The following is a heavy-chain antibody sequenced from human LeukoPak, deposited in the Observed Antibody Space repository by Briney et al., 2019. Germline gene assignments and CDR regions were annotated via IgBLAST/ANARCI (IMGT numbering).Heavy chain of an antibody. D-gene: IGHD3-10*01. V-gene: IGHV3-21*06. Sequence: GGSLRLSCAASGFSFSLYSMNWVRQAPGKGLEWVSTISRNRNYIHYAGSVKGRFAISRDEARNSLFLHMNSLRAEDSAVYFCTRDLSAGLPGGYSWGQGTLVSVSS. CDR2: ISRNRNYI. CDR1: GFSFSLYS. J-gene: IGHJ4*02. CDR3: TRDLSAGLPGGYS.